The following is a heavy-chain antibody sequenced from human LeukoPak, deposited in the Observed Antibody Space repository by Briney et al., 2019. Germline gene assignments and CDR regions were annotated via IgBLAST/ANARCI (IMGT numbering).Heavy chain of an antibody. J-gene: IGHJ5*02. V-gene: IGHV1-2*02. Sequence: GASVKVSSKASGYTFTGYYMHWVRQAPGQGLEWMGWINPNSGGTNYAQKFQGRVTMTRDTSISTAYMELSRLRSDDTAVYYCARGGSRYGGNNWFDPWGQGTLVTVSS. CDR2: INPNSGGT. D-gene: IGHD3-16*01. CDR3: ARGGSRYGGNNWFDP. CDR1: GYTFTGYY.